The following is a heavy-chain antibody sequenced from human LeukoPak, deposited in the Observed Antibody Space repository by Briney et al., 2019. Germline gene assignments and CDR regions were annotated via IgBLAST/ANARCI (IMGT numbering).Heavy chain of an antibody. V-gene: IGHV4-38-2*02. CDR2: IYRSGST. Sequence: KSSETLSLTCTVSSYSINSGYYWGWIRQPPGKGLEWIGNIYRSGSTYYNPSLESRVTISIDMSKNQFSLKLSSVTAADTAVYYCARGHAFDIWGQGTMVTVSS. CDR1: SYSINSGYY. J-gene: IGHJ3*02. CDR3: ARGHAFDI.